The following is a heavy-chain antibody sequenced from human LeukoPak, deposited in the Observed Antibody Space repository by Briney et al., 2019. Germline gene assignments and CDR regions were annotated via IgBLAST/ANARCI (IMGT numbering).Heavy chain of an antibody. Sequence: PGGSLRLSCAASGFTFSSYSMNWVRQAPGKGLEWVSYISSSSSTIYYADSVKGRFTISRDNAKNSLYLQMNSLRAEDTAVYYCARDPQPSYDFWSGHYYYYYMDVWGKGTTVTVSS. CDR3: ARDPQPSYDFWSGHYYYYYMDV. CDR1: GFTFSSYS. D-gene: IGHD3-3*01. V-gene: IGHV3-48*01. J-gene: IGHJ6*03. CDR2: ISSSSSTI.